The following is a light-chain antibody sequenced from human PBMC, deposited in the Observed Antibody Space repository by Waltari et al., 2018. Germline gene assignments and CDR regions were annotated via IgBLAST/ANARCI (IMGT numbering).Light chain of an antibody. CDR3: AAWDNSLHGPV. V-gene: IGLV1-44*01. CDR2: SNN. Sequence: QSVLTQPPSASGTPGQRVTMSRSGSSSNIGSNTVNWYQQLPGPAPKLLIYSNNQRPSGVPDRFSGSKSGTSASLAISGLQSEDEADYYCAAWDNSLHGPVFGGGTKLTVL. CDR1: SSNIGSNT. J-gene: IGLJ2*01.